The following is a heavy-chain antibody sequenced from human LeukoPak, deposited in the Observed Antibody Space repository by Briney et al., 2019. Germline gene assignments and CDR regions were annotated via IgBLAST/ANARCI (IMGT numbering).Heavy chain of an antibody. CDR2: IYHSGST. CDR3: ARWGYYDSSGPPRAFDI. CDR1: GGSFSGYY. Sequence: PSETLSLTCAVYGGSFSGYYWSWTRQPPGKGLEWIGEIYHSGSTNYNPSLKSRVTISVDKSKNQYSLKLSSVTAADTAVYYCARWGYYDSSGPPRAFDIWGQGTMVTVSS. J-gene: IGHJ3*02. V-gene: IGHV4-34*01. D-gene: IGHD3-22*01.